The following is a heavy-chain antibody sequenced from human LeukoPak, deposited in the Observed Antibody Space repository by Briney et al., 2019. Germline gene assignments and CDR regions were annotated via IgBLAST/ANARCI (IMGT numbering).Heavy chain of an antibody. J-gene: IGHJ4*02. CDR3: ARGVSEYGSGSFFDY. CDR1: GGSISSSNW. D-gene: IGHD3-10*01. V-gene: IGHV4-4*02. Sequence: SGTLSLTCAVSGGSISSSNWWSWVRQPPGKGLEWIGEIYHSGSTNYNPSLKSRVTISVDKSKNQFSLKLSSVTAADTAVYYCARGVSEYGSGSFFDYWGQGTLVTVSS. CDR2: IYHSGST.